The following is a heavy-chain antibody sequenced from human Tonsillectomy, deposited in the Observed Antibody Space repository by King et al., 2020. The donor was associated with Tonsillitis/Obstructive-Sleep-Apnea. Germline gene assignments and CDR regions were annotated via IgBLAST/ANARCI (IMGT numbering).Heavy chain of an antibody. CDR3: ASSIFGVVIMYYDYYMDV. CDR2: INHSGST. D-gene: IGHD3-3*01. Sequence: VQLQQWGAGLLKPSETLSLTCAVYGGSFSGYYWSWIRQPPGKGLEGIGEINHSGSTNYNPSLKSRVTISVDTSKNQFSLKLSSVTAADTAVYYCASSIFGVVIMYYDYYMDVWGKGTTVTVSS. J-gene: IGHJ6*03. CDR1: GGSFSGYY. V-gene: IGHV4-34*01.